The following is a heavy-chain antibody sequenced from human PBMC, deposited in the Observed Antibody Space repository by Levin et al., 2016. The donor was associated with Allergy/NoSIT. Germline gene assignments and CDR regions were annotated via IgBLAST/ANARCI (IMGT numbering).Heavy chain of an antibody. CDR1: GDSVSRGSYY. CDR3: ARVSELCRSTQCYVES. CDR2: IYYSGEET. J-gene: IGHJ1*01. Sequence: SETLSLTCNVSGDSVSRGSYYWSWLRQAPGQGLEWIGFIYYSGEETFYNPSLDSRVTISVDASNNQFALKLASVTPADTAVYYCARVSELCRSTQCYVESWGRGTLVTVSS. V-gene: IGHV4-61*01. D-gene: IGHD2-2*01.